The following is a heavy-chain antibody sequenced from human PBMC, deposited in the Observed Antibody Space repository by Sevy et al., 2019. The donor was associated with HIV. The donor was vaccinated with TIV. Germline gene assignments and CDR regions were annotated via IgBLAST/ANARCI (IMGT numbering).Heavy chain of an antibody. CDR1: GFTFSNAW. Sequence: GGSLRLSCAASGFTFSNAWMSWVRQAPGKGLEWVGRIKSKTDGGTTDYAAPVKGRFTISRDYSKNTLDLQMNSLKTEDTAVYYCTTEEGYDFWSCYPNYYYYMDVWGKGTTVTVSS. V-gene: IGHV3-15*01. CDR2: IKSKTDGGTT. CDR3: TTEEGYDFWSCYPNYYYYMDV. D-gene: IGHD3-3*01. J-gene: IGHJ6*03.